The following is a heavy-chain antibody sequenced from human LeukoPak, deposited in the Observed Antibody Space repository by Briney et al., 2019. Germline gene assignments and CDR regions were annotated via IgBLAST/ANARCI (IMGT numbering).Heavy chain of an antibody. V-gene: IGHV1-2*02. D-gene: IGHD2/OR15-2a*01. Sequence: ASVKVSCKSSGFTFTDHYIHWVRQGPGQGLEWMGYIGPHSTFTSSPQEFQGRVTMARDASMSTAYMELTRLTSDDTAVYYCVREGEGPLSKDFDYWGQGTLVTVSS. CDR2: IGPHSTFT. CDR3: VREGEGPLSKDFDY. CDR1: GFTFTDHY. J-gene: IGHJ4*02.